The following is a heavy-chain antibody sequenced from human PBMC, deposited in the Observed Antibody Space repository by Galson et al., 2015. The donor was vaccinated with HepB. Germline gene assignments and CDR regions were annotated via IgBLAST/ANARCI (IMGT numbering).Heavy chain of an antibody. CDR2: TFYRSKWYN. CDR3: TRGGIRGYTYGPLPSYFDY. V-gene: IGHV6-1*01. CDR1: GDSVSSDTAA. Sequence: CAISGDSVSSDTAAWNWIRQSPSRGLEWLGRTFYRSKWYNEYAVSVKSRITINPDTSKNQFSLQLDSVTPEDTAVYYCTRGGIRGYTYGPLPSYFDYWGQGSLVTVSS. D-gene: IGHD5-18*01. J-gene: IGHJ4*02.